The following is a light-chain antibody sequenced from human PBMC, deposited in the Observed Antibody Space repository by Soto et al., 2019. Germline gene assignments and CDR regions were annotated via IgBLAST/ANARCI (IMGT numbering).Light chain of an antibody. V-gene: IGKV3-11*01. Sequence: DIVLTKSPATMSLSPGERATLSCRASQTVGGYVAWYQQQCGQAARLLFSNASSRATGMPARFSGSGSGTYFTLTIRSLEPEDFGFYYCQQRANWPLTFGGGTKVDIK. CDR2: NAS. J-gene: IGKJ4*01. CDR1: QTVGGY. CDR3: QQRANWPLT.